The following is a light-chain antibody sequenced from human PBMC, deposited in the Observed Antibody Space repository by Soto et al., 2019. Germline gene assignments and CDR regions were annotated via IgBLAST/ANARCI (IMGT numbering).Light chain of an antibody. CDR2: DVT. CDR1: RSDVGGYNY. V-gene: IGLV2-14*03. Sequence: SALTQPASVSGSPGQAITISCTGTRSDVGGYNYVSWYQHHPGKAPKLMIYDVTNRPSGVSNRFSGSKSGNTASLTISGLQAEDEADYYCLSYTTASTLHVFGTGTKLTVL. CDR3: LSYTTASTLHV. J-gene: IGLJ1*01.